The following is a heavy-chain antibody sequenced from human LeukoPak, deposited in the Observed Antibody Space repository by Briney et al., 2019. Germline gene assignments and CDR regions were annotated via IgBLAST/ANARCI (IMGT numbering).Heavy chain of an antibody. D-gene: IGHD3-3*01. J-gene: IGHJ3*02. V-gene: IGHV1-69*05. CDR3: ARDPPFWSGYGAFDI. Sequence: SVKVSCKASGGTFSSYAISWVRQAPGQGREWMGRIIPIFGTANYAQKFQGRVTITTDESTSTAYMELSSLRSEDTAVYYCARDPPFWSGYGAFDIWGQGTMVTVSS. CDR1: GGTFSSYA. CDR2: IIPIFGTA.